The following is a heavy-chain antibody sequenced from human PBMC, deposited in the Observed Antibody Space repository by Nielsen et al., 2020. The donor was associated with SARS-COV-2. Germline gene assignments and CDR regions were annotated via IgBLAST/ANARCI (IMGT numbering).Heavy chain of an antibody. J-gene: IGHJ4*02. CDR3: AVGGLGGY. CDR2: IWYDGSNK. Sequence: LKISCAASGFTFSSSGMDWVRQAPGKGLEWVAVIWYDGSNKYYADSVKGRFTISRDNSKNTLYLQMNSLRAEDTALYHCAVGGLGGYWGQGTLVTVSS. D-gene: IGHD3-10*01. V-gene: IGHV3-33*08. CDR1: GFTFSSSG.